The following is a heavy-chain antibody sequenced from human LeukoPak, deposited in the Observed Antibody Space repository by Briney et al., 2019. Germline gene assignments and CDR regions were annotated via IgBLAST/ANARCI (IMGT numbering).Heavy chain of an antibody. CDR3: ARHYYDYVWGSYRYFDY. J-gene: IGHJ4*02. D-gene: IGHD3-16*02. V-gene: IGHV4-39*01. CDR1: GFTFSSYA. Sequence: GSLRLSCAASGFTFSSYAMSWIRQPPGKGLEWIGSIYYSGSTYYNPSLKSRVTISVDTSKNQFSLKLSSVTAADTAVYYCARHYYDYVWGSYRYFDYWGQGTLVTVSS. CDR2: IYYSGST.